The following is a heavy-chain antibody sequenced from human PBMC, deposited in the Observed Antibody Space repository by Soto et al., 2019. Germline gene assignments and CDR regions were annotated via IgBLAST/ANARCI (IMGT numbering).Heavy chain of an antibody. Sequence: SETLSLTCPVSGGSISSYYWSWIRQPPGKGLEWIGYIYYSGSTNYNPSLKSRVTISVDTSKNQFSLKLSSVTAADTAVYYCARHSGCSSTSCHDAFDIWGQGTMVTVSS. D-gene: IGHD2-2*01. V-gene: IGHV4-59*08. CDR1: GGSISSYY. J-gene: IGHJ3*02. CDR2: IYYSGST. CDR3: ARHSGCSSTSCHDAFDI.